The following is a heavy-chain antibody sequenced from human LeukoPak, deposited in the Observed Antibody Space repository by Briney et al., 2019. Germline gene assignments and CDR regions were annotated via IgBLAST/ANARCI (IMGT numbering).Heavy chain of an antibody. CDR3: AKDLIAGPVDY. J-gene: IGHJ4*02. CDR1: GFTVSNNY. D-gene: IGHD2-21*01. V-gene: IGHV3-23*01. CDR2: ISGSGGST. Sequence: GGSLRLSCAASGFTVSNNYMTWVRQAPGKGLEWVSAISGSGGSTYYADSVKGRFTISRDNSKNTLYLQMNSLRAEDTAVYYCAKDLIAGPVDYWGQGTLVTVSS.